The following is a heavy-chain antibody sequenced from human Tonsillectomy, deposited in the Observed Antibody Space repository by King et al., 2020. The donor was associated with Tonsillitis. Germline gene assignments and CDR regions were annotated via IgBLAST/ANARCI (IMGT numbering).Heavy chain of an antibody. D-gene: IGHD2-21*01. J-gene: IGHJ4*02. CDR3: ARDNSGGELDY. V-gene: IGHV3-48*03. Sequence: QLVESGGGLVQPGGSLRLSCAASGFTFSSYEMNWVRQAPGKGLEWVSYISSSGSTIYYADSVKGRFTISRDNAKNSLYLQMNSLRAEDTAVYYCARDNSGGELDYWGQGTLVTVSS. CDR2: ISSSGSTI. CDR1: GFTFSSYE.